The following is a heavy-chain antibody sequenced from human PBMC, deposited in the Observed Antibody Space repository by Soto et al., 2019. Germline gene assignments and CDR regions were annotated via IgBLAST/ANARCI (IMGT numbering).Heavy chain of an antibody. J-gene: IGHJ3*02. CDR3: ARVKLERLGGAFDI. CDR1: GGSISSSSYY. D-gene: IGHD1-1*01. V-gene: IGHV4-39*01. Sequence: PSETLSLTCTVSGGSISSSSYYWGWIRQPPGKGLEWIGSIYYSGSTYYNPSLKSRVTISVDTSKNQFSLKLSSVTAADTAVYYCARVKLERLGGAFDIWGQGTMVTVSS. CDR2: IYYSGST.